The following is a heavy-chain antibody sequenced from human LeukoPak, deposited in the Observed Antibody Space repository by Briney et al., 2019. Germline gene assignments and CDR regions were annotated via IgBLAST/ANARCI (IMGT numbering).Heavy chain of an antibody. CDR2: IRYDGSNK. V-gene: IGHV3-30*02. J-gene: IGHJ4*02. Sequence: PGGSLRLSCAASGFTFSTYGMHWVRQAPGKGLEWVAFIRYDGSNKNYADSVKGRFTISRDNSKNTLYLQMNSLRAEDTVVYYCAKTEDRMIFGVVSSFDYWGQGTLVTVSS. CDR1: GFTFSTYG. D-gene: IGHD3-3*01. CDR3: AKTEDRMIFGVVSSFDY.